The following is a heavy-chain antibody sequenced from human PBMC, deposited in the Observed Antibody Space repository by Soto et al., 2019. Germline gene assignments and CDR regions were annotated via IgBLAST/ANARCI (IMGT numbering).Heavy chain of an antibody. V-gene: IGHV3-74*01. Sequence: GGSLRLSCAASGFTFSSYWMHWARQAPGKGLVWVSRMNEDGGTTDYADSVKGRFTISRDNAKNTLYLQMNSLRVEDTAVYYCASDLSGRADVWGQGTTVTVSS. D-gene: IGHD3-10*01. CDR1: GFTFSSYW. J-gene: IGHJ6*02. CDR3: ASDLSGRADV. CDR2: MNEDGGTT.